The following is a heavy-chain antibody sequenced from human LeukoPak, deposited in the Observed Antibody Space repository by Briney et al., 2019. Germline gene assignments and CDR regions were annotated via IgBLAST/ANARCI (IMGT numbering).Heavy chain of an antibody. D-gene: IGHD1-26*01. CDR1: GFTFSSYG. Sequence: GGSLRLSCAASGFTFSSYGMHWVRQAPGKGQEWEAFIRWDGSNKYYADCVKGRFTISRDNSKNTLYLQMNSLRAEDTAVYYCAKGDQWELPFDYWGQGTLVTVSS. CDR3: AKGDQWELPFDY. J-gene: IGHJ4*02. CDR2: IRWDGSNK. V-gene: IGHV3-30*02.